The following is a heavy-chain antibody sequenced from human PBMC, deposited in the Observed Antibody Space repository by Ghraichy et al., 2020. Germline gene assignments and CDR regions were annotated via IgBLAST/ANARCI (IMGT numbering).Heavy chain of an antibody. Sequence: SQTLSLTCSVSVDSIGSSIYYWGWIRQSPGKGLEWIGSINYSGTSHYNPSVKSRVTVSVDTSKNQFSLSLTSLTAADTAVYYCARVCLGVGYHYYYYYIDVGGTGTAVIVSS. CDR1: VDSIGSSIYY. D-gene: IGHD5-24*01. V-gene: IGHV4-39*07. CDR2: INYSGTS. J-gene: IGHJ6*03. CDR3: ARVCLGVGYHYYYYYIDV.